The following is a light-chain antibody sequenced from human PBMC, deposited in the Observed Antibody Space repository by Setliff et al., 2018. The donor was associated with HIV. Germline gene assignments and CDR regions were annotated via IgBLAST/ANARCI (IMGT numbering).Light chain of an antibody. CDR2: DVN. J-gene: IGLJ1*01. V-gene: IGLV2-23*02. CDR1: SSDVGGYNY. Sequence: QSVLTQPASVSGSPGQSITISCTGTSSDVGGYNYVSWYQQHPGKAPKLMIYDVNKRPSGVSNRFSGSKSGNTASLTISGLQAEDEADYYCCSWAGSSTYVFGTGTKVTVL. CDR3: CSWAGSSTYV.